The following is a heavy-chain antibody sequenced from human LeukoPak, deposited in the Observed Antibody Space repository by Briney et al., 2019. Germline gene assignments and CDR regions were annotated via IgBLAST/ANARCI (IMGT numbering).Heavy chain of an antibody. D-gene: IGHD6-13*01. CDR2: IGSNGYT. CDR3: ASQYTSSRIFDD. CDR1: GFIFSDYA. V-gene: IGHV3-69-1*01. Sequence: GGSLRLSCAASGFIFSDYAMNWVRQAPGKGLEWVSSIGSNGYTFYTGSVKGRFAISRDNAKSSLYLQMNSLRAEDTAVYFCASQYTSSRIFDDWGQGTLVTVSS. J-gene: IGHJ4*02.